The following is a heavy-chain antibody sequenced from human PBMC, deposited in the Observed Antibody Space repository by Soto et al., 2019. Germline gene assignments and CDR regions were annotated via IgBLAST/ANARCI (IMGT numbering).Heavy chain of an antibody. V-gene: IGHV4-59*01. J-gene: IGHJ4*02. CDR1: GGSISSYY. CDR3: ARRYGGNFDY. Sequence: WETLSLTCTVSGGSISSYYWSWIRQPPGKGLEWIGYIYYSGSTNYNPSLKSRVTISVDTSKNQFSLKVSSVTAADTAVYYCARRYGGNFDYWGQGTLVTVSS. CDR2: IYYSGST. D-gene: IGHD1-26*01.